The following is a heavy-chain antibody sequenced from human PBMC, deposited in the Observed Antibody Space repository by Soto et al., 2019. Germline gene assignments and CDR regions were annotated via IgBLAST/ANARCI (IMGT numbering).Heavy chain of an antibody. J-gene: IGHJ4*02. CDR2: ISYDGSNK. D-gene: IGHD6-6*01. CDR1: GFTFSNYA. CDR3: ARDLGMSAARPDF. Sequence: QVQLVESGGGVVQPGRSLRLSCAASGFTFSNYAIHWVRQAPGKGLEWVAVISYDGSNKYYAESVKGRFTISRDNSKNTLYLQMNNLTAEDTAVYYGARDLGMSAARPDFWGQGTLVTVSP. V-gene: IGHV3-30-3*01.